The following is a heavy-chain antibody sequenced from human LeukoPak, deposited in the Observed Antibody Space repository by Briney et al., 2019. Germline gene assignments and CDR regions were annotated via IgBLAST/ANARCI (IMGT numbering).Heavy chain of an antibody. J-gene: IGHJ5*01. V-gene: IGHV3-23*01. Sequence: PGGSLRLSCAASGFTFSTYPMSWVRQAPGKGLVWISTLSGSGTATHYADSVKGRFTISRDNSKNTLFLQMNSLRADDTAAYYCAKGHRLCSSGNCNSQVDSWGHGTLVIVPS. CDR2: LSGSGTAT. CDR1: GFTFSTYP. D-gene: IGHD2-15*01. CDR3: AKGHRLCSSGNCNSQVDS.